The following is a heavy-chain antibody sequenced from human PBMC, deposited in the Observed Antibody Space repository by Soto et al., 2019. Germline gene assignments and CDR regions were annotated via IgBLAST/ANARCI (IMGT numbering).Heavy chain of an antibody. Sequence: EVQLVESGGGLVKPGGSLRLSCAASGFTFSSYSMNWVRQAPGKGLEWVSSISSSSSYIYYADSVNGRFTISRDNAKNSLYLQMNSLRAEDTAVYYCARLTSYDSSGYYGYWGQGTLVTVSS. V-gene: IGHV3-21*01. CDR2: ISSSSSYI. J-gene: IGHJ4*02. CDR3: ARLTSYDSSGYYGY. D-gene: IGHD3-22*01. CDR1: GFTFSSYS.